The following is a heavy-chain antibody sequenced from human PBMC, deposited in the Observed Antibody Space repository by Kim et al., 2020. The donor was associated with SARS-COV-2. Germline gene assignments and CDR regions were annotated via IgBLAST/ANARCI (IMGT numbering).Heavy chain of an antibody. V-gene: IGHV3-74*03. D-gene: IGHD3-16*01. CDR2: IYGNGRGT. J-gene: IGHJ5*02. CDR1: GFTFTDHW. CDR3: VRDIRYDGKPTFDP. Sequence: GGSLRLSCAASGFTFTDHWIHWVRQAPGKGLVWVSCIYGNGRGTTYADSVKGRFTISRVNVKNMVELQMNSLRADDTGVYYCVRDIRYDGKPTFDPWGQGTLVIVSS.